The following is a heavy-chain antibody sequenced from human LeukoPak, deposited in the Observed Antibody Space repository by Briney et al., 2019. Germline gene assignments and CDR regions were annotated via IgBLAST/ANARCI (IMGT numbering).Heavy chain of an antibody. CDR2: INHSGST. CDR1: GGSISSSSYY. CDR3: ARTSYYDFWSGYDTFDY. J-gene: IGHJ4*02. D-gene: IGHD3-3*01. Sequence: TPSETLSLTCTVSGGSISSSSYYWGWIRQPPGKGLEWIGEINHSGSTNYNPSLKSRVTISVDTSKNQFSLKLSSVTAADTAVYYCARTSYYDFWSGYDTFDYWGQGTLVTVSS. V-gene: IGHV4-39*07.